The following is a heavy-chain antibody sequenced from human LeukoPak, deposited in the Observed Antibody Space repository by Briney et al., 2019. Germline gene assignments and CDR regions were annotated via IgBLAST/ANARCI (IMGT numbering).Heavy chain of an antibody. Sequence: ASVKVSCKASGYTFTSHDINWVRQATGQGLEWMGWMNPNSGNTGYAQRFQGRATMTKSTSLSTVYMELSSLRSEDTAIYYCARGRGSNYENYFDHWGHGTRVTVSS. J-gene: IGHJ4*01. CDR3: ARGRGSNYENYFDH. CDR2: MNPNSGNT. V-gene: IGHV1-8*01. D-gene: IGHD3-16*01. CDR1: GYTFTSHD.